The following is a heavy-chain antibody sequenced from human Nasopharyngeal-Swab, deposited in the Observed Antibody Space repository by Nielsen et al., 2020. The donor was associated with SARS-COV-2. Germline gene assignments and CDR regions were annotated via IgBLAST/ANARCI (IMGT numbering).Heavy chain of an antibody. CDR1: GFTFSSYA. D-gene: IGHD3-3*01. Sequence: GGSLRLSCAASGFTFSSYAMSWVRQAPGKGLEWVSAISGSGGRTYYADSVKGRFTISRDNSKNTLYLQMNSLRAEDTAVYYCAKLGYQLWGFLEWLVNFDYWGQGTLVTVSS. CDR3: AKLGYQLWGFLEWLVNFDY. J-gene: IGHJ4*02. CDR2: ISGSGGRT. V-gene: IGHV3-23*01.